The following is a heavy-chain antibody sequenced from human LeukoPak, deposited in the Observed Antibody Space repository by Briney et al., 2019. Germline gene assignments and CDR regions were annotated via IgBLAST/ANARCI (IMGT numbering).Heavy chain of an antibody. V-gene: IGHV3-66*01. D-gene: IGHD1-26*01. Sequence: AGGSLRLSCAASGFTFSSYEMNWVRQAPGKGLEWVSLISSGDSTYYADSVKGKFTISRDKSKNTLYLQMSSLRAEDTAVYYCVKDWSGTYSFDYWGQGTLVTVSS. CDR2: ISSGDST. J-gene: IGHJ4*02. CDR1: GFTFSSYE. CDR3: VKDWSGTYSFDY.